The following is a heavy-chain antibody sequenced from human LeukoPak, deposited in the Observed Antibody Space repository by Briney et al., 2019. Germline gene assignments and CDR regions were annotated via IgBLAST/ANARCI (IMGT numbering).Heavy chain of an antibody. CDR1: GGTFSSYA. Sequence: SVKVSCKASGGTFSSYAISWVRQAPGQGLEWMGRIIPIFGTANYAQKFQGRVTITTDESTSTAYMELSSLRSEDTAVYYCARGSLSAGDYYYMDVWGKGTTVTVSS. CDR3: ARGSLSAGDYYYMDV. D-gene: IGHD3-10*01. CDR2: IIPIFGTA. J-gene: IGHJ6*03. V-gene: IGHV1-69*05.